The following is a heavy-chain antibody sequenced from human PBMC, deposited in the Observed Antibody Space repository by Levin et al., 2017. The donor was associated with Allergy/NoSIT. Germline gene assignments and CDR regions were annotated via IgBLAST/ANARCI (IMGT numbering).Heavy chain of an antibody. D-gene: IGHD2-8*01. CDR2: ITSSGTYT. J-gene: IGHJ4*02. CDR3: ARRAAAPYYLDY. V-gene: IGHV3-21*06. Sequence: GGSLRLSCAASGFSFSTYSMNWVRQAPGKGLEWISSITSSGTYTYYADSVMGRFTISRDNAKNSVYLQMNSLSADDTAVYYCARRAAAPYYLDYWGQGTLVTVSS. CDR1: GFSFSTYS.